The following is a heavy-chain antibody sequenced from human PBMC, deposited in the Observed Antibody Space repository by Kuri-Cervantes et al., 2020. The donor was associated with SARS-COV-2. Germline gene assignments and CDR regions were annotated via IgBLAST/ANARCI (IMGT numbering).Heavy chain of an antibody. J-gene: IGHJ6*02. Sequence: GSLRLSCTVSGGSISSYYWSLIRQPPGKGLEWIGYIYYSGSTNYNPSLKSRVTISVDTSKNQFSLKLSSVTAADTAVYYCAISKGSGWFGFDPSMDVWGQGTTVTVSS. CDR1: GGSISSYY. V-gene: IGHV4-59*01. CDR2: IYYSGST. CDR3: AISKGSGWFGFDPSMDV. D-gene: IGHD6-19*01.